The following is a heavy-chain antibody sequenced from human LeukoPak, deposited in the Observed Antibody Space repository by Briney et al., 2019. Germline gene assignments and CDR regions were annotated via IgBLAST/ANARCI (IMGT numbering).Heavy chain of an antibody. J-gene: IGHJ4*02. D-gene: IGHD2-2*03. V-gene: IGHV3-64D*06. CDR3: VRFWITFDD. Sequence: PGGSLRLSCSASGXTFSTYAVHWVRQAPGKGLEYVSAISSDGGSTYYPDSLKGRFTVSRDNSQNTVYLQMSSLRAEDTAVYYCVRFWITFDDWGQGTLVTVSS. CDR1: GXTFSTYA. CDR2: ISSDGGST.